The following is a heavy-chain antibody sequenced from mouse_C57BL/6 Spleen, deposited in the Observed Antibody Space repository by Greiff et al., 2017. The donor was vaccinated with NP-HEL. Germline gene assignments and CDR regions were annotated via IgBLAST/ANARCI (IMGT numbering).Heavy chain of an antibody. V-gene: IGHV14-1*01. CDR2: IDPEDGDT. D-gene: IGHD1-1*01. CDR3: TTGTTVVATNYFDY. Sequence: EVQLQQSGAELVRPGASVKLSCTASGFNIKDYYMHWVKQRPEQGLEWIGRIDPEDGDTEYAPKFQGKATMTADTSSNTAYLQLSSLTSADTAVYYCTTGTTVVATNYFDYWGQGTTLTVSS. CDR1: GFNIKDYY. J-gene: IGHJ2*01.